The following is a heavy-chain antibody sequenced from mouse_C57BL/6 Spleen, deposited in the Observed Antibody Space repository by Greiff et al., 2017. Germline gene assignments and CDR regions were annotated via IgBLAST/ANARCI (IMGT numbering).Heavy chain of an antibody. J-gene: IGHJ4*01. Sequence: DVMLVESGGGLVQPGGSLTLSCAASGFTFSSYAMSWVRQTPEKRLEWVATISDGGSYTYYPDNVKGRFTISRDNAKNNLYLQMSHLKSEDTAMYYCASITTVVAWDYWGQGTSVTVSS. CDR1: GFTFSSYA. CDR3: ASITTVVAWDY. CDR2: ISDGGSYT. D-gene: IGHD1-1*01. V-gene: IGHV5-4*03.